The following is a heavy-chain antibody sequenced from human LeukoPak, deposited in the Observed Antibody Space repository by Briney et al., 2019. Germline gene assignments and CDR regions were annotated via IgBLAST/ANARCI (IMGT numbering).Heavy chain of an antibody. CDR2: ISNDGKNK. V-gene: IGHV3-30*03. D-gene: IGHD3-10*01. CDR1: GFPFSSYG. CDR3: ARDSAGTGLVYYFDY. J-gene: IGHJ4*02. Sequence: PGLSLRLSCGASGFPFSSYGMHWVRQALGKGLEWVAAISNDGKNKFYADSVKGRFTISRDNPKNTMNLQMNSLRTEDTAVYYCARDSAGTGLVYYFDYWGQGTLVTVSS.